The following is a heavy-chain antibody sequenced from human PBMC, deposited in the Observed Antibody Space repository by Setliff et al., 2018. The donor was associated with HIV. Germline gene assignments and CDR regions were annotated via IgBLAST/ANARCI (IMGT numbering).Heavy chain of an antibody. J-gene: IGHJ4*01. CDR1: GGSFSGYY. CDR2: INHSGST. D-gene: IGHD3-3*01. V-gene: IGHV4-34*01. CDR3: ARLGYYNFWSGYWTDY. Sequence: SETLSLTCAVYGGSFSGYYWSWIRQPPGKGLEWIGEINHSGSTKYNPSLKSRVTISLDMSKNQFSLKLNSVTAADTATYYCARLGYYNFWSGYWTDYWGHGTLVTVSS.